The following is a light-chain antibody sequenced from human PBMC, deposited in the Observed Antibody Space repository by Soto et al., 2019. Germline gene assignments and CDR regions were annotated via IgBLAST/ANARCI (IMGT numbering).Light chain of an antibody. V-gene: IGLV2-23*02. CDR2: EVN. CDR3: CSYAGSSTFYV. J-gene: IGLJ1*01. CDR1: LSDVGIYNL. Sequence: QSALTQPASVSGSPGQSITISCTGTLSDVGIYNLVSWYQQHPGKAPKLMIYEVNKRPSGVSNRFSGSKSGNTASLTISGLQAEDEADYYCCSYAGSSTFYVFGTGTKLTVL.